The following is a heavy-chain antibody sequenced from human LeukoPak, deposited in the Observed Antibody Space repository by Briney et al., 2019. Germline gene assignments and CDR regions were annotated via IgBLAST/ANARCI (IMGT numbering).Heavy chain of an antibody. V-gene: IGHV4-38-2*02. CDR3: ARDSFRIVVVPAAIGNWFDP. CDR2: IYHSGST. Sequence: SETLSLTCTVSGHSISSGYYWGWIRQPPGKGLEWIGSIYHSGSTYYNPSLKSRVTISVDTSKNQFSLKLSSVTAADTAVYYCARDSFRIVVVPAAIGNWFDPWGQGTLVTVSS. J-gene: IGHJ5*02. D-gene: IGHD2-2*01. CDR1: GHSISSGYY.